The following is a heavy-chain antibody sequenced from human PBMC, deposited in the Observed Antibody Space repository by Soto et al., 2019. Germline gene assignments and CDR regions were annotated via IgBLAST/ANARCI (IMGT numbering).Heavy chain of an antibody. J-gene: IGHJ3*02. CDR1: GFNFNSYT. Sequence: PGGSLRLSCAASGFNFNSYTINWVRQAPGKRLEWLSSISSSGYIFSTDSVKGRFTISRDNSKNTLYLQMNSLRAEDTAVYYCATIAVPPAFDIWGQGTMVTVSS. CDR3: ATIAVPPAFDI. CDR2: ISSSGYI. D-gene: IGHD6-19*01. V-gene: IGHV3-21*01.